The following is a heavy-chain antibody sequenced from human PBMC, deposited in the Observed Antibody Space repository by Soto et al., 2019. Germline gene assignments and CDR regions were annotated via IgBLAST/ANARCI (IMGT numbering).Heavy chain of an antibody. CDR1: GGSVSSGSYY. D-gene: IGHD6-13*01. Sequence: QVQLQESGPGLVKPSETLSLTCTVSGGSVSSGSYYWSWIRQPPGKGLEWIGYIYYSGSTNYNPPLKSRVTISVDTSKNQFSLKLSSVTAADTAVYYCARDPYSPKANWFDPWGQGTLVTVSS. J-gene: IGHJ5*02. CDR3: ARDPYSPKANWFDP. V-gene: IGHV4-61*01. CDR2: IYYSGST.